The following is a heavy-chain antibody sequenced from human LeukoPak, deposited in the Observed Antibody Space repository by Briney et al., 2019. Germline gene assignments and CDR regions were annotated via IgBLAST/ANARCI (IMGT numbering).Heavy chain of an antibody. J-gene: IGHJ5*02. D-gene: IGHD6-13*01. CDR1: GGSISSSSYN. V-gene: IGHV4-39*01. CDR3: ARPPGIAAAWFDP. Sequence: SETLSLTCSVSGGSISSSSYNWCWLRQPPGKGLEWIGNIDYSGNTYYNPSLQSRVTISVDKSKNQFSLKLNSVTAADTAMYYCARPPGIAAAWFDPWGQGTLVTVSS. CDR2: IDYSGNT.